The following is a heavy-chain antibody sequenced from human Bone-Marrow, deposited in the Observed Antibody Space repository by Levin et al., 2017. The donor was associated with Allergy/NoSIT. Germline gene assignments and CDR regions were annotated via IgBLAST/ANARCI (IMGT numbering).Heavy chain of an antibody. V-gene: IGHV1-2*06. CDR2: INPNSGGT. CDR1: GYTFTGYY. CDR3: ARKYSSGWYWFDP. J-gene: IGHJ5*02. D-gene: IGHD6-19*01. Sequence: GASVKVSCKASGYTFTGYYMHWVRQAPGQGLEWMGRINPNSGGTNYAQKFQGRVTMTRDTSISTAYMELSRLRSDDTAVYYCARKYSSGWYWFDPWGQGTLVTVSS.